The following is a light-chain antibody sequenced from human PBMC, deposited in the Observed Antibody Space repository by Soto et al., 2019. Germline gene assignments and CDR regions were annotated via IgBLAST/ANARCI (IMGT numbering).Light chain of an antibody. CDR1: SSSIGSNS. Sequence: QAVVTQPPSASGTPGQRVTISCSGSSSSIGSNSVNWYQQLPGTAPKLLIYSNNQRPSGVPGRFSGSKSGTSASLAISGLQSEDEADYYCAAWDDSLNGYVFGTGTQLTVL. CDR2: SNN. V-gene: IGLV1-44*01. CDR3: AAWDDSLNGYV. J-gene: IGLJ1*01.